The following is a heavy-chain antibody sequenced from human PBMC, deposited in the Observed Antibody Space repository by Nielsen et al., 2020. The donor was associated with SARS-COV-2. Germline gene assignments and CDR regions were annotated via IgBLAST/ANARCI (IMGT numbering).Heavy chain of an antibody. J-gene: IGHJ3*02. CDR1: GFTFSSYD. Sequence: LSLTCAASGFTFSSYDMHWVRQATGKGLEWVSAIGTAGDTYYPGSVKGRFTISRENAKNSLYPQMNSLRAGDTAVYYCAREGGYGAFDIWGQGTMVTVSS. CDR2: IGTAGDT. D-gene: IGHD5-12*01. V-gene: IGHV3-13*01. CDR3: AREGGYGAFDI.